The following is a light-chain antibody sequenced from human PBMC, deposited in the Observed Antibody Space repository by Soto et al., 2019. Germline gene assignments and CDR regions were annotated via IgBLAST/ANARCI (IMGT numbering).Light chain of an antibody. Sequence: QSALTQPPSASGSPGQSITISCTGTSSDVGGYNYVSWYRQHPGKAPNLMIYEVSKRPSGVSDRFSGSKSGNTASLTVSGLQAEDEADYYCSSYPGSNNLVFGGGTKLTVL. CDR1: SSDVGGYNY. V-gene: IGLV2-8*01. CDR3: SSYPGSNNLV. CDR2: EVS. J-gene: IGLJ2*01.